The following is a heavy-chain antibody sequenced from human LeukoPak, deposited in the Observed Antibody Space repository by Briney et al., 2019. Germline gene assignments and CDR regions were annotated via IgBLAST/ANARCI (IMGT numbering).Heavy chain of an antibody. CDR2: IYSGGST. D-gene: IGHD4-17*01. J-gene: IGHJ4*02. CDR1: GFTVSSNY. V-gene: IGHV3-66*01. Sequence: GGSLRLSCAASGFTVSSNYMSRVRQAPGKGLEWVSVIYSGGSTYYADSVKGRFTISRDNSKNTLYLQMNSLRAEDTAVYYCARDPESGYGDYVGYWGQGTLVTVSS. CDR3: ARDPESGYGDYVGY.